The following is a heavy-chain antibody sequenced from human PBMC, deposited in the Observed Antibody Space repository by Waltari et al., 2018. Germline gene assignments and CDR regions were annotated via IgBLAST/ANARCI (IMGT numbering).Heavy chain of an antibody. V-gene: IGHV3-21*01. D-gene: IGHD3-10*01. CDR1: GFTFSSDS. CDR2: ITIASSYI. CDR3: AREAVTMVRGITTFDY. J-gene: IGHJ4*02. Sequence: EVQLVESGGGLVKPGGSLRPSWAASGFTFSSDSTRWVRQAPGKGLEWISSITIASSYIYYADSVKGRFTISRDNAKNSLYLQMNSLTAEDTAVYYCAREAVTMVRGITTFDYWGQGTLVTVSS.